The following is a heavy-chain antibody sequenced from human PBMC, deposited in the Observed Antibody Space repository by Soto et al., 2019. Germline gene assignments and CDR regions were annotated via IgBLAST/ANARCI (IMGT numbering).Heavy chain of an antibody. CDR3: ARGRGSSSWYK. J-gene: IGHJ4*02. CDR2: INHSGST. CDR1: GGSFSGYY. Sequence: QVQLQQWGAGLLKPSETLSLTCAVYGGSFSGYYWSWIRQPPGKGLEWIGEINHSGSTNYNPSLKSRVTISVDTSKNQFSLKLSSVTAADTAVYYCARGRGSSSWYKWGQGTLVTVSS. V-gene: IGHV4-34*01. D-gene: IGHD6-13*01.